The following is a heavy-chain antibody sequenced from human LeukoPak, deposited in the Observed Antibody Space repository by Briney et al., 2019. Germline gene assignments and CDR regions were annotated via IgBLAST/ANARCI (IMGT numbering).Heavy chain of an antibody. CDR2: ISAYNGNT. CDR1: GGTFSSYA. V-gene: IGHV1-18*01. J-gene: IGHJ5*02. Sequence: ASVTVSCKASGGTFSSYAISWVRQAPGQGLEWMGWISAYNGNTNYAQKLQGRVTMTTDTSTSTAYMELRSLRSDDTAVYYCARDLTQFVVVLREGWFDPWGQGTLVTVSS. CDR3: ARDLTQFVVVLREGWFDP. D-gene: IGHD2-2*01.